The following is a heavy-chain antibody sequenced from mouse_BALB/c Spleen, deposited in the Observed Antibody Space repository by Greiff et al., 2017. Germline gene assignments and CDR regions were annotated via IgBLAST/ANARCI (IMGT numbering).Heavy chain of an antibody. D-gene: IGHD2-4*01. V-gene: IGHV2-3*01. CDR1: GFSLTSYG. J-gene: IGHJ4*01. CDR2: IWGDGST. CDR3: ATIYDDYDVDAMDY. Sequence: VQLQQSGPGLVAPSQSLSITCTVSGFSLTSYGVSWVRQPPGKGLEWLGVIWGDGSTNYHSALISRLSISKDNSKSQVFLKLNSLQTDDTATYYCATIYDDYDVDAMDYWGQGTSVTVSS.